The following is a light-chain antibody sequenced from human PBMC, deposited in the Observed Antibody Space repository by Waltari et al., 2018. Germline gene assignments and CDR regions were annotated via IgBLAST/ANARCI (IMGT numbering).Light chain of an antibody. CDR2: GNN. CDR3: ATWDDNLNGL. Sequence: QSVLPQPPSASGTPGQRVSISCSGSRSNIRKNSVRWYQQLPGSAPKLLIYGNNQRPSGVPDRFSGSKSGTSASLAISGLQSEDEADYYCATWDDNLNGLFGGGTKLTVL. V-gene: IGLV1-44*01. J-gene: IGLJ2*01. CDR1: RSNIRKNS.